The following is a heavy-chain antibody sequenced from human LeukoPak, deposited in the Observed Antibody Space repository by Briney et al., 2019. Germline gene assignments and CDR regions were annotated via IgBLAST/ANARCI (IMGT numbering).Heavy chain of an antibody. Sequence: GGSLRLSCAASGFTFSSYAMSWVRQAPGKGLEWVSAISGSGGSTYYADSVKGRFTISRDNSKNTLYLQMNSLRAEDTAVYYCAKQVVAVPAAITDYWGQGTLVTVSS. CDR3: AKQVVAVPAAITDY. V-gene: IGHV3-23*01. CDR1: GFTFSSYA. J-gene: IGHJ4*02. CDR2: ISGSGGST. D-gene: IGHD2-2*02.